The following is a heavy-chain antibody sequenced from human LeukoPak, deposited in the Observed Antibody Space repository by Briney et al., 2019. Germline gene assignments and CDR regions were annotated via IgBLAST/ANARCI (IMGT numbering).Heavy chain of an antibody. V-gene: IGHV4-59*08. Sequence: SETLSLTCTVSGGSISSYYWSWIRQPPGKGLEWIGYIYYSGSTNYNPSLKSRVTISVDTSKNQFSLKLRSVTAAETAVYYCARSAGGYSNANPATWGQGTLVTVSP. D-gene: IGHD5-18*01. J-gene: IGHJ5*02. CDR1: GGSISSYY. CDR2: IYYSGST. CDR3: ARSAGGYSNANPAT.